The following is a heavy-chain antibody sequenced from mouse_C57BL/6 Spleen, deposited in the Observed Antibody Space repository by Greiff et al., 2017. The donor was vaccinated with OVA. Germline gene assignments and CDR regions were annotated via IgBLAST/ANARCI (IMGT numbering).Heavy chain of an antibody. CDR1: GYTFTSYW. V-gene: IGHV1-52*01. CDR2: IDPSDSET. J-gene: IGHJ2*01. CDR3: ARSRLDY. Sequence: QVHVKQPGAELVRPGSSVKLSCKASGYTFTSYWMHWVKQRPIQGLEWIGNIDPSDSETHYNQKFKDKATLTVDKSSSTAYMQLSSLTSEDSAVYYCARSRLDYWGQGTTLTVSS.